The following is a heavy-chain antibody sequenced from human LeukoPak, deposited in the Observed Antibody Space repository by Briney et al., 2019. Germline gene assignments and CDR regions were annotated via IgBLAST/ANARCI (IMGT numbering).Heavy chain of an antibody. D-gene: IGHD1-26*01. Sequence: SETLSLTCTVSGGSISSSSYYWGWIRQPPGKGLEWIGSIYYRGSSYYNPSLKSRVTISVDTSKNQFSLKLSSVTVADTAVYYCANAASYSVDYWGQGTLSPSPQ. CDR3: ANAASYSVDY. CDR1: GGSISSSSYY. CDR2: IYYRGSS. V-gene: IGHV4-39*01. J-gene: IGHJ4*02.